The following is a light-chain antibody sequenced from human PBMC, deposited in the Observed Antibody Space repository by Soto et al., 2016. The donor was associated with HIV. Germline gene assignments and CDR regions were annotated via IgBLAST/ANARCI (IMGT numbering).Light chain of an antibody. CDR2: DDS. CDR3: QVWDRSRDHPNWV. Sequence: SYELTQPPSVSVAPGKTATITCGGNNIGSKSVHWYQQKPGQAPVLVVYDDSGRRSGIPERFSGSNSGNTATLTISRVEAGDEADYFCQVWDRSRDHPNWVFGGGTKLTIL. CDR1: NIGSKS. V-gene: IGLV3-21*03. J-gene: IGLJ3*02.